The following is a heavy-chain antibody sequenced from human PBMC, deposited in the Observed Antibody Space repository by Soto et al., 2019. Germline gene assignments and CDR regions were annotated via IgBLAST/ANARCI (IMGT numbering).Heavy chain of an antibody. J-gene: IGHJ6*03. CDR1: GDSVSRDSAA. CDR2: IYYRSKWLN. V-gene: IGHV6-1*02. Sequence: QVQLQQSGPGLVKPSQSPSLTCAISGDSVSRDSAAWNWIRQTPSRGLEWLGRIYYRSKWLNTYEVSVNSRITISPDTSKNQFSLQLSSVTPEDTAVYYCARGSWDDVSGHYYIDVWDEGTTVTVSS. D-gene: IGHD5-12*01. CDR3: ARGSWDDVSGHYYIDV.